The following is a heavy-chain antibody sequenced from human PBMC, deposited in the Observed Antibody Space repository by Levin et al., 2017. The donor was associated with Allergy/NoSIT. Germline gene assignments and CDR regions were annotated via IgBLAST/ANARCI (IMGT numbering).Heavy chain of an antibody. CDR2: ISGSGGST. CDR3: AKSDHGSYYSWYYYGMDV. Sequence: PGGSLRLSCAASGFTFSSYAMSWVRQAPGKGLEWVSAISGSGGSTYYADSVKGRFTISRDNSKNTLYLQMNSLRAEDTAVYYCAKSDHGSYYSWYYYGMDVWGQGTTVTVSS. V-gene: IGHV3-23*01. D-gene: IGHD1-26*01. J-gene: IGHJ6*02. CDR1: GFTFSSYA.